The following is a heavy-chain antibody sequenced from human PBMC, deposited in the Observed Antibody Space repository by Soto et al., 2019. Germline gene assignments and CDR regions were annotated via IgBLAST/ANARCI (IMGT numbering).Heavy chain of an antibody. CDR3: ARARLSNGDPNIYFFYGLDV. J-gene: IGHJ6*02. V-gene: IGHV1-69*01. CDR2: IIPLFRKT. D-gene: IGHD3-10*01. CDR1: GDMFRNSA. Sequence: QVQLVQSGAEVKRPGSSVKVSCKASGDMFRNSAFTWVRQAPGQGLAWMGVIIPLFRKTDVAQKFQGRVNHTADESTSSLYMEVSSLTSEDTAVYFCARARLSNGDPNIYFFYGLDVWGQGTTITVSS.